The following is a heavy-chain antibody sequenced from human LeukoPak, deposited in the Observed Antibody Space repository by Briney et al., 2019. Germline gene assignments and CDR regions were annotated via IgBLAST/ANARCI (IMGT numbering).Heavy chain of an antibody. CDR1: GDSVRANY. CDR2: IYNSGST. D-gene: IGHD1-1*01. J-gene: IGHJ4*02. Sequence: PSETLSLTCTVSGDSVRANYWSWIRQPPGMGLEWLGYIYNSGSTSYNPSIKSRVTISVDTSKNQFSLKLSSVTAADTAVYYCARATSGWNPPDYWGQGTLVSVSS. CDR3: ARATSGWNPPDY. V-gene: IGHV4-59*08.